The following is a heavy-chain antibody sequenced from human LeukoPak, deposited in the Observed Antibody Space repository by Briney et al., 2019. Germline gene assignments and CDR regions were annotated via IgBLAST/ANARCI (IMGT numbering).Heavy chain of an antibody. V-gene: IGHV3-23*01. Sequence: GGSLRLSCAASGFTFSSYAMSWVRQAPGKGLEWVSAISGSGGGTYYADSVKGRFTISRDNSKNTLYLQMNSLRAEDTAVNYCAKIVAVVITNDAFDIWGQGTMVTVSS. CDR2: ISGSGGGT. CDR3: AKIVAVVITNDAFDI. J-gene: IGHJ3*02. D-gene: IGHD3-22*01. CDR1: GFTFSSYA.